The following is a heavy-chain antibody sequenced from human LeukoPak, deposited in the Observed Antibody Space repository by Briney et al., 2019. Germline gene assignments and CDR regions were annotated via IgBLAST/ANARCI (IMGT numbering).Heavy chain of an antibody. CDR2: ITPILGIT. Sequence: SVKVSCKASGGTFNTYTISWVRQAPGQGLDWMGRITPILGITNYAQNFQGRVTLNADKSTSAVYIELSSLRSGDTAVYYCARDCADYFYYYMDVWGKGTTVTVSS. D-gene: IGHD2-21*01. J-gene: IGHJ6*03. CDR1: GGTFNTYT. CDR3: ARDCADYFYYYMDV. V-gene: IGHV1-69*04.